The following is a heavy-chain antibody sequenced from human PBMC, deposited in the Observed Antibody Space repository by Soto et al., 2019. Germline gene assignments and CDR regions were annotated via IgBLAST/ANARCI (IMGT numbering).Heavy chain of an antibody. V-gene: IGHV3-33*01. Sequence: GGSLRLSCAASGFTFSNYGMHWVRQAPDRGLEWVAVIWYDGSKKFYAESVKGRFTISRDDSRKTLYLEMNSLRVDDTGVYYCVREDSFLDSSAPWGQGALVTVSS. CDR2: IWYDGSKK. D-gene: IGHD3-22*01. CDR1: GFTFSNYG. CDR3: VREDSFLDSSAP. J-gene: IGHJ5*02.